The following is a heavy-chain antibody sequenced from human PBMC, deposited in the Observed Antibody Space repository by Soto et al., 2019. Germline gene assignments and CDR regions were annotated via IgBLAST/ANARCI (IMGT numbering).Heavy chain of an antibody. J-gene: IGHJ4*02. V-gene: IGHV1-46*01. CDR3: ARDKPFSAGY. D-gene: IGHD3-3*02. CDR2: INPSGGGT. Sequence: QVPLVQSGTEVKKPGASVKVSCKASGYTFLDFYIHWVRQAPGQGLEWMGFINPSGGGTTYAQQFQGRLTMTRDTSTSTVYMELISLRSEDTAIYYCARDKPFSAGYWGQGTPVT. CDR1: GYTFLDFY.